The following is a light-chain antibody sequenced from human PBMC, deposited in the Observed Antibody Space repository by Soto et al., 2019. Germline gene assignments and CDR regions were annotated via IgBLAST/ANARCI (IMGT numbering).Light chain of an antibody. J-gene: IGKJ5*01. CDR1: QSVSSY. CDR2: DAS. CDR3: QQRSNWPAIT. Sequence: EIVLTQSPATLSLSPGERATLSCRASQSVSSYLAWYQQKPGQAPRLLIYDASNRATGIPARFSGSGSGTDCTHTIRSLEPEDFALYFCQQRSNWPAITFGQGTRLQIQ. V-gene: IGKV3-11*01.